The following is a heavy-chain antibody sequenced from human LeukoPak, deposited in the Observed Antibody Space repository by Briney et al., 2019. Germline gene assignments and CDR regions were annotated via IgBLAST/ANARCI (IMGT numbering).Heavy chain of an antibody. V-gene: IGHV3-30*02. CDR3: AKRDDYPDY. J-gene: IGHJ4*02. Sequence: GGSLRLSCAASGFTFSSYGMHWVRQAPGKGLEGVAFIRYDGSNNYYADSVKGRFTISRDNSKNTLYLQMNSLRAEDTAVYYCAKRDDYPDYWGQGTLVTVSS. CDR1: GFTFSSYG. D-gene: IGHD4-11*01. CDR2: IRYDGSNN.